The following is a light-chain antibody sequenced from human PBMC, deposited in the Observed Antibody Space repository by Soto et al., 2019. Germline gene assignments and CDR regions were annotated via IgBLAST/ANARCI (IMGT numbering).Light chain of an antibody. CDR3: QQYNNWPPRYT. Sequence: EIVMTQSPATLSVSPGERATLSCRASQSVSSDLAWYQQKPGQAPRLLIYGASTRASGIPVRFSGSGSGTEFTLTISSLQFEDFAVYYCQQYNNWPPRYTFGQGTKLEIK. J-gene: IGKJ2*01. CDR2: GAS. CDR1: QSVSSD. V-gene: IGKV3-15*01.